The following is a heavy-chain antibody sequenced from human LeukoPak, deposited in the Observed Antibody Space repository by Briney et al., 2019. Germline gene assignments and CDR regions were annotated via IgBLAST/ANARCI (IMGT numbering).Heavy chain of an antibody. CDR2: MSYRGST. CDR1: GGSISSYY. D-gene: IGHD6-19*01. V-gene: IGHV4-59*12. CDR3: VSHSGWYLWTYYYYMDV. Sequence: PSETLSLTCTVSGGSISSYYWTWIRQPPGKGLEWIGYMSYRGSTNYNPSLNSRVTMSINTSKNQISLKLSSVTAADTAVYYCVSHSGWYLWTYYYYMDVWGKGTTVTVSS. J-gene: IGHJ6*03.